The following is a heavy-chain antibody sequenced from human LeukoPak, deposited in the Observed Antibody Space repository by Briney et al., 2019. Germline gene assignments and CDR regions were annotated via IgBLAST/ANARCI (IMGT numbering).Heavy chain of an antibody. CDR2: MNPNSGHT. CDR1: GYNFISYD. J-gene: IGHJ3*02. D-gene: IGHD2-15*01. Sequence: GASVKVSCKASGYNFISYDINWVRQATGQGPEWMGWMNPNSGHTAYAQKFQGRVTTTRDSAIRTAYMELSGLRSEDTAVYYCARGLSKVVKSFHIWGQGTKVSVSS. V-gene: IGHV1-8*01. CDR3: ARGLSKVVKSFHI.